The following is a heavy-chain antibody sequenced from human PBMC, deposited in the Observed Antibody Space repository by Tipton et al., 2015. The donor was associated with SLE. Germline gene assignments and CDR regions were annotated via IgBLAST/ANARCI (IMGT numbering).Heavy chain of an antibody. CDR2: IKQDGSEK. CDR1: GFIFSNYV. Sequence: GSLRLSCAGSGFIFSNYVVSWVRRDPGRGLEWVANIKQDGSEKYYVDSVKGRFTISRDNAKSSVSLEMNNLRAEDTAVYYCASHIAAHFHHLAWGQGSLVTVSS. V-gene: IGHV3-7*01. J-gene: IGHJ5*02. CDR3: ASHIAAHFHHLA. D-gene: IGHD6-13*01.